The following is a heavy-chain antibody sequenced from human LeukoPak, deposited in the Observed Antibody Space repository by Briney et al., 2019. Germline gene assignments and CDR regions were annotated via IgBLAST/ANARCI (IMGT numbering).Heavy chain of an antibody. CDR2: IYYSGST. CDR3: ARVPPYGDYVATYYYYMDV. Sequence: ETLYLTCTVSGYPISSSSYYWGWIRQPPGKGLEWIGSIYYSGSTYYNPSLKSRVTISVDTSKNQFSLKLSSVTAADTAVYYCARVPPYGDYVATYYYYMDVWGKGTTVTVSS. D-gene: IGHD4-17*01. CDR1: GYPISSSSYY. V-gene: IGHV4-39*07. J-gene: IGHJ6*03.